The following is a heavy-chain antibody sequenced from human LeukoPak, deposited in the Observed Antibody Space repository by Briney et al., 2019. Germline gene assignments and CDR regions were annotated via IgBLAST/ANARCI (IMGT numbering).Heavy chain of an antibody. CDR1: GFSLSTYC. CDR2: ITIDLSII. J-gene: IGHJ4*02. CDR3: VRDKDWAFDY. D-gene: IGHD3-9*01. Sequence: GGSLRLSCAVSGFSLSTYCMNWVRQAPGKGLEWISHITIDLSIIDYADSVKGRFTISRDKAKNSLYLQMNSLRAEDTAVYYCVRDKDWAFDYWGQGTLIAVSS. V-gene: IGHV3-48*01.